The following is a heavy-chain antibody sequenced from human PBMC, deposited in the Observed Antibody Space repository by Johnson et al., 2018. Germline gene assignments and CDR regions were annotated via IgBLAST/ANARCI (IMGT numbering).Heavy chain of an antibody. Sequence: QVQLVQSGGGVVQPGRSLRLSCAASGFTFSSYGMHWVRQAPGKGLEWVAVISYDGSNKYYADSVKGRFTISRDNSKNTLYLQMHSLRAEDTAVYYCAKAPFGVVLGFPGDVWGKGTTVTVSS. V-gene: IGHV3-30*18. D-gene: IGHD3-3*01. CDR1: GFTFSSYG. J-gene: IGHJ6*04. CDR3: AKAPFGVVLGFPGDV. CDR2: ISYDGSNK.